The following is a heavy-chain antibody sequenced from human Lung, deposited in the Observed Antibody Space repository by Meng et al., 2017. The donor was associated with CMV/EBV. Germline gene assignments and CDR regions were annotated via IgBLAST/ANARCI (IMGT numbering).Heavy chain of an antibody. CDR2: FDLEDGKT. CDR3: AIFGLAGGLDAFDV. Sequence: ASXXVSXNVSGYRLSELSMHWVRQAPGKGLEWMGGFDLEDGKTIYAQKFQGRVTMTEDTSTDTAYMDLSSLRSEDTAVYYCAIFGLAGGLDAFDVWGQGTMVTVSS. J-gene: IGHJ3*01. CDR1: GYRLSELS. V-gene: IGHV1-24*01. D-gene: IGHD3/OR15-3a*01.